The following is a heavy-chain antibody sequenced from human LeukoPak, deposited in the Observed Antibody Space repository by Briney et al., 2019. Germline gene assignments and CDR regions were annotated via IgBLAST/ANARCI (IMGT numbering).Heavy chain of an antibody. J-gene: IGHJ3*02. V-gene: IGHV3-7*04. CDR2: IKQDGSEK. D-gene: IGHD5-18*01. CDR1: GFTFSSYW. Sequence: GGSLRLSGAASGFTFSSYWMSWVRQAPGKGLEWVANIKQDGSEKYYVDSVKGRFTISRDNAKNSLYLQMNSLRAEDTAVYYCARGGYSYGAYAFDIWGQGTMVTVSS. CDR3: ARGGYSYGAYAFDI.